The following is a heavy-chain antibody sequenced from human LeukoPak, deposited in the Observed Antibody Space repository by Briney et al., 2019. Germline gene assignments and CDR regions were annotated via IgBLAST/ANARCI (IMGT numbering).Heavy chain of an antibody. CDR3: ARDRYSGSPNDFYFDF. J-gene: IGHJ4*02. CDR1: GFTFSNYW. CDR2: IKQDGSEE. V-gene: IGHV3-7*01. Sequence: GSLRLSCAASGFTFSNYWMSWVRQAPGKGLEWVANIKQDGSEEYYVDSVKGRFTIFRDNAKNSLYLQMNSLRAEDTAVYYCARDRYSGSPNDFYFDFWGQGTLVTVSS. D-gene: IGHD1-26*01.